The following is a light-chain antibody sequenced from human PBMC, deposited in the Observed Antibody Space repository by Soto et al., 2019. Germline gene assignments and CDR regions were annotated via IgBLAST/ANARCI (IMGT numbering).Light chain of an antibody. CDR2: GTT. CDR1: SSNIGAGYD. CDR3: HSYDSSLSASV. J-gene: IGLJ1*01. Sequence: QSVLTQTPSVSGAPGQRVPFSCTGRSSNIGAGYDVHWYQHLPGTAPKLLIYGTTNRPSGVPDRFSGSKSGISASLAITGLQAEGEADYYCHSYDSSLSASVFGAGTKVTVL. V-gene: IGLV1-40*01.